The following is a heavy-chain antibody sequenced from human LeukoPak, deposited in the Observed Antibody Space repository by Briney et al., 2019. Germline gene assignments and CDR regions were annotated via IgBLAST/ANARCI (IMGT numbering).Heavy chain of an antibody. CDR2: INPYNGNT. J-gene: IGHJ4*02. CDR3: ARSHRSSLRAPVGY. CDR1: GYTFSNYG. V-gene: IGHV1-18*01. D-gene: IGHD2-15*01. Sequence: ASVKVSCKASGYTFSNYGIIWVRQAPGKGLEWMGWINPYNGNTNFGQKVQGRLTMTTDPTTRTAYMELRNLRSDDTAFYYCARSHRSSLRAPVGYWGQGTLVTVSS.